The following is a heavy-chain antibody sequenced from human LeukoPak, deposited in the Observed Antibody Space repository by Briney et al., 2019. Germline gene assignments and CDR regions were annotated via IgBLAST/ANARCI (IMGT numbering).Heavy chain of an antibody. J-gene: IGHJ4*02. CDR2: INHSGST. V-gene: IGHV4-34*01. D-gene: IGHD3-10*01. CDR1: GGSFSGYY. CDR3: ARLAYYYGSGSYYNVGDY. Sequence: NASETLSLTCAVYGGSFSGYYWSWIRQPPGKGLEWIGEINHSGSTNYNPSLKSRVTISVDTSKNQFSLKLSSVTAADTAVYYCARLAYYYGSGSYYNVGDYWGQGTLVTVSS.